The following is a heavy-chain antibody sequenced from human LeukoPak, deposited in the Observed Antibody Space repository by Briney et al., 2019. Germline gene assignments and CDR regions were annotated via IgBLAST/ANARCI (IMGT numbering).Heavy chain of an antibody. J-gene: IGHJ6*03. Sequence: SETLSLTCTVSGGSISSSDFFWGWIRQPPGKGLEWIGSIYYSGTTYSNPPLDSRVTISVDTSKHQFSLKLRSVTAADTAVYYCARARTIPPYYYYHYMDVWGKGTTVTVSS. CDR2: IYYSGTT. CDR3: ARARTIPPYYYYHYMDV. D-gene: IGHD4/OR15-4a*01. CDR1: GGSISSSDFF. V-gene: IGHV4-39*07.